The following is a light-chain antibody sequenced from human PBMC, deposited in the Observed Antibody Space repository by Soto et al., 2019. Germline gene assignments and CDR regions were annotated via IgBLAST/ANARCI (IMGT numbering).Light chain of an antibody. CDR1: QSISSW. CDR3: QQYTSYSPALT. Sequence: DIQMTQSPSTLSASVGDRVTITCRASQSISSWLAWYPQKPGKAPKLLIYKASSLESGVPSRFSGSGSGTEFTLTISSLQPDDFATYYCQQYTSYSPALTFGGGNQVEIK. J-gene: IGKJ4*01. CDR2: KAS. V-gene: IGKV1-5*03.